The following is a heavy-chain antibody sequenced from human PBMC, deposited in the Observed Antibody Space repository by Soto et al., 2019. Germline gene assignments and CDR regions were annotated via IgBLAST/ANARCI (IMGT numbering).Heavy chain of an antibody. D-gene: IGHD3-10*01. V-gene: IGHV3-21*01. J-gene: IGHJ6*02. CDR2: ISSSSSYI. Sequence: GGSLRLSCAASGFTFSSYSMNWVRQAPGKGLEWVSSISSSSSYIYYADSVKGRFTISRDNAKNSLYLQMNSLRAEDTAVYYCARDTPPPTLVRGVIGFEGYYYYGMDVWGQGTTVTVSS. CDR1: GFTFSSYS. CDR3: ARDTPPPTLVRGVIGFEGYYYYGMDV.